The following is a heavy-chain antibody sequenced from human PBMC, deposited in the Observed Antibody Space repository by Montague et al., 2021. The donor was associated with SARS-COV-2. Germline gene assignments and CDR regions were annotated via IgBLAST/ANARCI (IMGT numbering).Heavy chain of an antibody. V-gene: IGHV4-39*07. CDR2: IHYSGST. Sequence: SETLSLTCTVSGGSISSSSYYWGWIRQPPGKGLEWIGSIHYSGSTYYNLSLQSRVTISVDTSKNQFSLKLSSVTAADTAVYYCAKGLNEYSSSGGFDYWGQGTLVTVSS. CDR3: AKGLNEYSSSGGFDY. CDR1: GGSISSSSYY. D-gene: IGHD6-6*01. J-gene: IGHJ4*02.